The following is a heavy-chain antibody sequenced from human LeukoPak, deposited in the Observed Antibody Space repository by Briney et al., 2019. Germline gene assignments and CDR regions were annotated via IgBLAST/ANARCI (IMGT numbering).Heavy chain of an antibody. D-gene: IGHD5-18*01. CDR2: IYYSGST. CDR3: ARWRGYSYGSFDP. V-gene: IGHV4-39*07. CDR1: GGSISSSSYY. J-gene: IGHJ5*02. Sequence: SETLSLTCTVSGGSISSSSYYWGWIRQPPGKGLEWIGSIYYSGSTYYNPSLKSRVTISVDTSKNQFSLKLSSVTAADTAVYYCARWRGYSYGSFDPWGQGTLVTVSS.